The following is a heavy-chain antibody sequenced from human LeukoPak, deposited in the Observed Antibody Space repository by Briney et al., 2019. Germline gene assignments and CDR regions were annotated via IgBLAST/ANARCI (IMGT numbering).Heavy chain of an antibody. CDR1: GYTFTGYY. J-gene: IGHJ4*02. D-gene: IGHD2-2*01. CDR2: INPNSGCT. V-gene: IGHV1-2*04. CDR3: ARAPNDCSSTSCYRGYYFDY. Sequence: ASVKVSCKDSGYTFTGYYMHWVRQAPGQGLEWMGWINPNSGCTNYAQKFQGWVTMTRDTSISTAYMELSRLRSDDTAVYYCARAPNDCSSTSCYRGYYFDYWGQGTLVTVSS.